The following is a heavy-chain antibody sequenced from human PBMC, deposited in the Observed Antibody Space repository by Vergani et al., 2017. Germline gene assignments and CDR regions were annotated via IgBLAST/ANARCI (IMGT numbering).Heavy chain of an antibody. CDR3: AKGVYCSSTSCYEGRGYYYGMGV. D-gene: IGHD2-2*01. V-gene: IGHV3-23*01. CDR1: GFTFSSYA. Sequence: EVQLLESGGGLVQPGGSLRLSCAASGFTFSSYAMSWVRQVPGKGLEWVSGISGSGGNTYYANSVKGRFTISRDNSKNTLYLQMNSLRADDTAVHYCAKGVYCSSTSCYEGRGYYYGMGVWGQGTTVTFSS. CDR2: ISGSGGNT. J-gene: IGHJ6*02.